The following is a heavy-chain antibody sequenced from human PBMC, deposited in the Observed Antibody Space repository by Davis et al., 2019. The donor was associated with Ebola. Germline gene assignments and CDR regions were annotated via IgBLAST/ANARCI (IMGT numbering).Heavy chain of an antibody. J-gene: IGHJ4*02. CDR1: GYSISSGYY. Sequence: MPGGSLRLSCTVSGYSISSGYYWGWIRQPPGKGLEWMGSIHHTESPYYNPSLKSQLTISVDTSKNQFSLKLSSVTAADTAVYYCARGPPRYGFYWGQGTLVTVSS. V-gene: IGHV4-38-2*02. D-gene: IGHD4-17*01. CDR2: IHHTESP. CDR3: ARGPPRYGFY.